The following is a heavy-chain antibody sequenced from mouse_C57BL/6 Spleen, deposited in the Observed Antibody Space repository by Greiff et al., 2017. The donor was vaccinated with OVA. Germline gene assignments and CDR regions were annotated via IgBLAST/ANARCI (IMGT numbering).Heavy chain of an antibody. J-gene: IGHJ1*03. V-gene: IGHV3-6*01. CDR1: GYSITSGYY. D-gene: IGHD1-1*01. CDR3: ARGYYGSRGDWYFDV. CDR2: ISYDGSN. Sequence: ESGPGLVKPSQSLSLTCSVTGYSITSGYYWNWIRQFPGNKLEWMGYISYDGSNNYNPSLKNRISITRDTSKNQFFLKLNSVTTEDTATYYCARGYYGSRGDWYFDVWGTGTTVTVSS.